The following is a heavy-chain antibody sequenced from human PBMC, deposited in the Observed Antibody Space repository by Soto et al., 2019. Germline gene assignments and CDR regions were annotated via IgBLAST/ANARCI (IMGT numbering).Heavy chain of an antibody. Sequence: QVQLQESGPGLVKPSQTLSLTCTVSGASISSGDYYWSWFRHPPGRGLEWIGYTYYSGSTYYNPPLKSRVTISVDTSKNQFSLKLSSVTAADTAVYYCARDRGGYDLSLLRLYYYYGMDVWGQGTTVTVSS. CDR2: TYYSGST. V-gene: IGHV4-30-4*01. D-gene: IGHD5-12*01. CDR1: GASISSGDYY. CDR3: ARDRGGYDLSLLRLYYYYGMDV. J-gene: IGHJ6*02.